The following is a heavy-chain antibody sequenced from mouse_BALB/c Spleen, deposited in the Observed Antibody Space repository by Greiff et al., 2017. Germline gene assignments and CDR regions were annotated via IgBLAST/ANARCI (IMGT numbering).Heavy chain of an antibody. J-gene: IGHJ1*01. CDR2: ISYSGST. CDR1: GYSITSDYA. V-gene: IGHV3-2*02. CDR3: VREVRGYFDV. Sequence: EVKLVESGPGLVKPSQSLSLTCTVTGYSITSDYAWNWIRQFPGNKLEWMGYISYSGSTSYNPSLKSRISITRDTSKNQFFLQLNSVTTEDTATYYCVREVRGYFDVWGAGTTVTASS. D-gene: IGHD2-14*01.